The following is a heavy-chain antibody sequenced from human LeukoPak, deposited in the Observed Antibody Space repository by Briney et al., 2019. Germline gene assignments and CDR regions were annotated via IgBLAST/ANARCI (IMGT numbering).Heavy chain of an antibody. V-gene: IGHV3-23*01. D-gene: IGHD4-17*01. CDR1: GFTFSSYA. CDR3: AKYGYGDYFFFVDY. Sequence: GGSLRLSCAASGFTFSSYAMSWVRQAPGKGLEWVSAISGSGGSTYYADSVNGRFTISRDNSKNTLYLQMNSLRAEDTAVYYCAKYGYGDYFFFVDYWGQGTLVTVSS. J-gene: IGHJ4*02. CDR2: ISGSGGST.